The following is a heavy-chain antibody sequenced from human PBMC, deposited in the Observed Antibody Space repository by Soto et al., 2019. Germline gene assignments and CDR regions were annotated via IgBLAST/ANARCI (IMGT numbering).Heavy chain of an antibody. V-gene: IGHV4-59*08. Sequence: SETLSLTCTVSGGSISSYYWSWSRQPPGKGLEWIGYIYYTGSTNYNPSLKSRFTMSVDTSKNQFSLKLSSVTAADTAVYYCARHVVESLSCGERVHHFDYWGHRTLVTVSS. J-gene: IGHJ4*01. D-gene: IGHD3-10*01. CDR3: ARHVVESLSCGERVHHFDY. CDR2: IYYTGST. CDR1: GGSISSYY.